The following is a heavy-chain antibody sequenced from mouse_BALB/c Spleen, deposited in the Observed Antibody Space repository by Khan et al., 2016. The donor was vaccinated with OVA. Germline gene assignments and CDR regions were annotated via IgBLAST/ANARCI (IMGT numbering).Heavy chain of an antibody. CDR2: ISYSGYT. D-gene: IGHD1-1*01. V-gene: IGHV3-2*02. J-gene: IGHJ4*01. CDR3: ARKNYYGYAMDY. Sequence: EVQLQESGPGLVKPSQSLSLTCTVTGYSITSDYAWDWIRQFPGNKLEWMGYISYSGYTSYNPSLKSRISITRDTSKNQFFLQLTSVTTEDTATYCCARKNYYGYAMDYWGQGTSVTVSS. CDR1: GYSITSDYA.